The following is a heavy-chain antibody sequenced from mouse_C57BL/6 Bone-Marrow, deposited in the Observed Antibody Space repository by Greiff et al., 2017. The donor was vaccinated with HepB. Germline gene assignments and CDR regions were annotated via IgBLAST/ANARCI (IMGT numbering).Heavy chain of an antibody. CDR3: ARRRDYYGRDWYFDV. CDR1: GFTFSSYT. D-gene: IGHD1-1*01. Sequence: EVMLVESGGGLVKPGGSLKLSCAASGFTFSSYTMSWVRQTPEKRLEWVATISGGGGNTYYPDSVKGRFTISRDNAKNTLYLQMSSLRSEDTALYYCARRRDYYGRDWYFDVWGTGTTVTVSS. J-gene: IGHJ1*03. V-gene: IGHV5-9*01. CDR2: ISGGGGNT.